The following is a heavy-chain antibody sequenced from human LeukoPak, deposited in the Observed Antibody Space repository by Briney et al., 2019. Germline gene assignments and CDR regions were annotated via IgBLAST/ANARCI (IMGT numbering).Heavy chain of an antibody. J-gene: IGHJ5*02. Sequence: GGSLRLSCAASRFTFSSYGMHWVRQAPGKGLVWVAFIRYDGSNKYYADSVKGRFTSSRDNSKNTLYLQMNSLRAEDTAVYYCARGEDSSGYRNWFDPWGQGTLVTVSS. CDR3: ARGEDSSGYRNWFDP. V-gene: IGHV3-30*02. D-gene: IGHD3-22*01. CDR1: RFTFSSYG. CDR2: IRYDGSNK.